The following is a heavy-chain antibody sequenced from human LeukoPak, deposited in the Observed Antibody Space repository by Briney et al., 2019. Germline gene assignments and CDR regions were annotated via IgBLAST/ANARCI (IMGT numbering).Heavy chain of an antibody. J-gene: IGHJ4*02. CDR1: GFTFSSYG. D-gene: IGHD3-16*02. CDR3: AKGDYVWGSYRQYYFDY. CDR2: IRYDGSNK. Sequence: PGGSLRLSCAASGFTFSSYGMHWVRQAPGKGLEWVAFIRYDGSNKYYADSVKGRFTISRDNSENTLYLQMNSLRAEDTAVYYCAKGDYVWGSYRQYYFDYWGQGTLVTVSS. V-gene: IGHV3-30*02.